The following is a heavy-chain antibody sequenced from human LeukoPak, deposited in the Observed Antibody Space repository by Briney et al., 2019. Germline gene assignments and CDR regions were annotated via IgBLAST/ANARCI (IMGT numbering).Heavy chain of an antibody. CDR1: GGSISSYY. V-gene: IGHV4-59*01. CDR3: ARRSYLSAFDV. J-gene: IGHJ3*01. CDR2: IYYSGST. Sequence: SETLSLTCTVSGGSISSYYWSWIRQPPGKGLEWIGYIYYSGSTNYNPSLKSRVTISVDTSKNQFSLKLSSVTAADTAVYYCARRSYLSAFDVWGQGTMATVSS.